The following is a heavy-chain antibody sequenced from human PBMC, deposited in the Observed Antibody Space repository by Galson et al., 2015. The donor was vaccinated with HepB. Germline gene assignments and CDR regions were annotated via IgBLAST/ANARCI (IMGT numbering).Heavy chain of an antibody. J-gene: IGHJ4*02. Sequence: SVKVSCKASGYTFSGYDVHWVRQAPGQGLEWMGWIDPKSGGTKYTQNFQGRVTMTRDTSINTAYMELSRLRSDDTAVYYCAKLTYYYDSSGYSDYYFDYWGQGTLVTVSS. CDR1: GYTFSGYD. CDR2: IDPKSGGT. D-gene: IGHD3-22*01. CDR3: AKLTYYYDSSGYSDYYFDY. V-gene: IGHV1-2*02.